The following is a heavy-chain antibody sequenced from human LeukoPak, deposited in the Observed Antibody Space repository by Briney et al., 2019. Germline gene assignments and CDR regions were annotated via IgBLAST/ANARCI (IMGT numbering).Heavy chain of an antibody. CDR3: AREGDTMVRGAFDY. V-gene: IGHV4-34*01. D-gene: IGHD3-10*01. Sequence: SETLSLTCAVYGGSFSGYYWSWIRQPPGKGLEWIGEINHSGSTNYNPSLKSRVTISVDTSKNQFSLKLSSVTAADTAVYYCAREGDTMVRGAFDYWGQGTLVTVSS. CDR1: GGSFSGYY. CDR2: INHSGST. J-gene: IGHJ4*02.